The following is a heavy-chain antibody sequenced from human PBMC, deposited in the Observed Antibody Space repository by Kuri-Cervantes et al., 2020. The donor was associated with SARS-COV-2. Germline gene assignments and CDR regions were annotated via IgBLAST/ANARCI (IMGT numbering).Heavy chain of an antibody. CDR1: GFTFDDYA. J-gene: IGHJ4*02. V-gene: IGHV3-43D*03. D-gene: IGHD1-7*01. CDR3: ARGRNYKNYFDY. CDR2: VSWDGGST. Sequence: GGSLRLSCAASGFTFDDYAMHWVRQAPGKGLEWVSLVSWDGGSTYYADSVKGRFTISRDNSKNSLYLQMNSLKTEDTALYYCARGRNYKNYFDYWGQGTLVTVSS.